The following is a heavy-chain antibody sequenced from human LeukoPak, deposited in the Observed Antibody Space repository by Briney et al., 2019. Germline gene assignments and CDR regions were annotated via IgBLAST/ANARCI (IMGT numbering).Heavy chain of an antibody. J-gene: IGHJ4*02. CDR2: INHSGST. D-gene: IGHD1-26*01. CDR3: ARQVGSSRIDY. Sequence: SETLSLTCAVYGGSFSGYYWSWIRQPPGKGLEWIGEINHSGSTNYNPSLTSRVTISLDRSRSQFSLKLSSVTAADTAVYYCARQVGSSRIDYWGQGTLVTVSS. CDR1: GGSFSGYY. V-gene: IGHV4-34*01.